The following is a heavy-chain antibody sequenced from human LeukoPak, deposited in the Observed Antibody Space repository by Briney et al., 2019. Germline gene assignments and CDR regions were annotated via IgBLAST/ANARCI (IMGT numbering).Heavy chain of an antibody. CDR2: INPNSGGT. J-gene: IGHJ5*02. V-gene: IGHV1-2*06. Sequence: ASVKVSCKASGYTFTGYYMHWVRQAPGQGLEWMGRINPNSGGTNYAQKFQGRVTMTRDTSISTVYMELSRLRSDDTAVYYCARVGDIVVVPAAIRNTYNWFDPWGQGTLVTVSS. CDR1: GYTFTGYY. CDR3: ARVGDIVVVPAAIRNTYNWFDP. D-gene: IGHD2-2*02.